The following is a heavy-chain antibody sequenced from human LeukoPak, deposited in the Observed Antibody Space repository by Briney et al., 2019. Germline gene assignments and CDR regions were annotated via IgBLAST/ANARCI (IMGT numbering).Heavy chain of an antibody. J-gene: IGHJ4*02. D-gene: IGHD3-9*01. Sequence: GGSLRLSCAASGFTFSSYEMNWVRQAPGKGLEWLSYISSSGSSIYYADSVKGRFTISIDNAKNSLYLQMHSLRAEDTATYYCARIMTGYLAPSDYWGQGTLVTVSS. CDR2: ISSSGSSI. CDR3: ARIMTGYLAPSDY. V-gene: IGHV3-48*03. CDR1: GFTFSSYE.